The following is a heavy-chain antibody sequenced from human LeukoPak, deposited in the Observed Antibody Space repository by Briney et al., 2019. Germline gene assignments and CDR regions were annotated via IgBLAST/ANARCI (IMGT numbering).Heavy chain of an antibody. CDR3: TRSQYSSSQEYYFDY. CDR1: GGSISSSSYY. Sequence: SETLSLTCTVSGGSISSSSYYWGWIRQPPGKGLEWIGSIYYSGSTYYNPSLKSRVTISVDTSKNQFSLKLSSVTAADTAVYYCTRSQYSSSQEYYFDYWGQGTLATVSS. CDR2: IYYSGST. D-gene: IGHD6-13*01. J-gene: IGHJ4*02. V-gene: IGHV4-39*01.